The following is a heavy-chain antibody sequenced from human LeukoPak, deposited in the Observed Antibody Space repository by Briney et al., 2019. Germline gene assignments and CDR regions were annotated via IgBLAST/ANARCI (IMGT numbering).Heavy chain of an antibody. CDR1: GYTFTSYD. CDR3: ARDPKDDTSGYYYFDY. V-gene: IGHV1-8*03. J-gene: IGHJ4*02. CDR2: MNPNSGNT. Sequence: ASVKVSCKASGYTFTSYDINWVRQATGQGLEWMGWMNPNSGNTGYAQKFQGRVTITRNTSISTAYMELSSLRSEDTAVYYCARDPKDDTSGYYYFDYWGQGTLVTVSS. D-gene: IGHD3-22*01.